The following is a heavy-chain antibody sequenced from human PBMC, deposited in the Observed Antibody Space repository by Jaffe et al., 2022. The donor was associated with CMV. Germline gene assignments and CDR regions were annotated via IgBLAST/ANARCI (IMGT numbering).Heavy chain of an antibody. D-gene: IGHD3-10*01. Sequence: QVQLQESGPGLVKPSETLSLTCTVSGGSISSYYWSWIRQPPGKGLEWIGYIYYSGSTNYNPSLKSRVTISVDTSKNQFSLKLSSVTAADTAVYYCARLGDYYGSGTEFDPWGQGTLVTVSS. CDR3: ARLGDYYGSGTEFDP. J-gene: IGHJ5*02. V-gene: IGHV4-59*08. CDR1: GGSISSYY. CDR2: IYYSGST.